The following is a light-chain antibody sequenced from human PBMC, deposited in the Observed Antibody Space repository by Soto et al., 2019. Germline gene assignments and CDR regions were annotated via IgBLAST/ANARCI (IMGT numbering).Light chain of an antibody. V-gene: IGLV4-60*02. CDR3: ETWDNNTWV. Sequence: QSVLTQSSSASASLGSSVKLTCTLSSGHSSYIIAWHQQQPGKAPRCLMKVEGSGSYNKGSGVPDRFSGSSSGADRYLTISNLQFEDEADYFFETWDNNTWVFGGGTKLTVL. CDR2: VEGSGSY. J-gene: IGLJ3*02. CDR1: SGHSSYI.